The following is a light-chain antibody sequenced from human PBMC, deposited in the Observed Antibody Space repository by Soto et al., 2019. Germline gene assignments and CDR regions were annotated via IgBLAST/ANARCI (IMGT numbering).Light chain of an antibody. J-gene: IGLJ3*02. CDR2: YDS. CDR1: RIGTNA. Sequence: SYELTQPPSVSVAPEKTATITCGGDRIGTNAVHWYQQKPGQAPLLVVYYDSDRPSGIPERISGSTSGNTATLTISRVEAGDEADYYCQLWDSSFDQGVFGGGTQLTVL. V-gene: IGLV3-21*03. CDR3: QLWDSSFDQGV.